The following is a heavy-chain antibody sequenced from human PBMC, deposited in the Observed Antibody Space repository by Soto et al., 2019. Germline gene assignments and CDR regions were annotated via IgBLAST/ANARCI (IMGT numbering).Heavy chain of an antibody. CDR3: ARDGVDTATGYYYGMDV. Sequence: QVKLVQSGAEVKKPGASVKVSCKASGYTFTSYGISWVRQAPGQGLEWMGWISAYNGNTNYAQKLQGRVTMTTDTSTSTAYMELRSLRSDDAAVYYCARDGVDTATGYYYGMDVWGQGTTVTVSS. V-gene: IGHV1-18*01. D-gene: IGHD5-18*01. CDR1: GYTFTSYG. CDR2: ISAYNGNT. J-gene: IGHJ6*02.